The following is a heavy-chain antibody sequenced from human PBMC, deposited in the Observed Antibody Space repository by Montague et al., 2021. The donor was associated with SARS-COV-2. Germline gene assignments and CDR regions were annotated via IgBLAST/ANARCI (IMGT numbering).Heavy chain of an antibody. CDR3: AREFDGYFDV. Sequence: SETLSLTCTVSGGSISSSSYNWGWKRQGKGKGREGNGSNYYSGSTNYNPNLKSRVTIYADTSKNQFSLKLSSAADADTAVYDCAREFDGYFDVWGRGTLVIVSS. V-gene: IGHV4-39*07. CDR1: GGSISSSSYN. D-gene: IGHD3-10*01. J-gene: IGHJ2*01. CDR2: NYYSGST.